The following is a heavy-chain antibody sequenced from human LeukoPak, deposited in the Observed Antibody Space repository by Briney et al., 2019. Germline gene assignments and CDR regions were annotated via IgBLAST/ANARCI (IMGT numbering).Heavy chain of an antibody. Sequence: NPSETLSLTCAVYGGSFSGYYWSWIRQPPGKGLEWIGEINHSGSTNYNPSLKSRVTISVDTSKNQFSLKLSSVTAADTAVYYCARSGAMVRGVIFYWGQGTLVTVSS. CDR3: ARSGAMVRGVIFY. J-gene: IGHJ4*02. D-gene: IGHD3-10*01. CDR1: GGSFSGYY. V-gene: IGHV4-34*01. CDR2: INHSGST.